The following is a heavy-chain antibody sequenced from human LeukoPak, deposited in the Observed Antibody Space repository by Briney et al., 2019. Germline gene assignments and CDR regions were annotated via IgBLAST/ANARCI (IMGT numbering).Heavy chain of an antibody. D-gene: IGHD3-10*01. CDR3: ARTYFYASGSFGAEYFQH. V-gene: IGHV4-34*01. Sequence: SETLSLTCTVSGGSISSYYWSWIRQPPGKGLEWIGEINHGGGTNYNPSLKSRVTISLATSKNQFSLRLSPVTAADTAVYYCARTYFYASGSFGAEYFQHWGQGTLVTVSS. CDR2: INHGGGT. J-gene: IGHJ1*01. CDR1: GGSISSYY.